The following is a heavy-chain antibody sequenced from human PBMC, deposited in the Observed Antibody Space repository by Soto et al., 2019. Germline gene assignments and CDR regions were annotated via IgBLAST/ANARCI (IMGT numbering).Heavy chain of an antibody. CDR1: GFTFSSYG. CDR2: ISYDGSNK. CDR3: ANDQGPRGSLDP. D-gene: IGHD5-12*01. J-gene: IGHJ5*02. V-gene: IGHV3-30*18. Sequence: GGSLRLSCAASGFTFSSYGMHWVRQAPGKGLEWVAVISYDGSNKYYADSVKGRFTISRDNSKNTLYLQMNSLRAEDTAVYYCANDQGPRGSLDPWGQGTLVTVSS.